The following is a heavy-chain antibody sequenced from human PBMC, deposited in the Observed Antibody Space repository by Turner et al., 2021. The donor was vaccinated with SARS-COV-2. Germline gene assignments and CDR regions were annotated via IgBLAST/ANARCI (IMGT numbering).Heavy chain of an antibody. CDR1: GCSFSDHF. Sequence: EVQLVESGGGLVQPGGSLRHSCADSGCSFSDHFMEWVRQAPGKGLEWVGRIRNKPNSYSTNYGASVKGRFTISRDDSTNSLFLQMNSLETEDTAVYYCARVLDYFDSNGYSVDAFDIWGQGTMVTVSS. CDR3: ARVLDYFDSNGYSVDAFDI. CDR2: IRNKPNSYST. D-gene: IGHD3-22*01. J-gene: IGHJ3*02. V-gene: IGHV3-72*01.